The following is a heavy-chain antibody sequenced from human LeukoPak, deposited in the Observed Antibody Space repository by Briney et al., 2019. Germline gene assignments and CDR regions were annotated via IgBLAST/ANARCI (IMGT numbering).Heavy chain of an antibody. CDR2: ISSSGSTM. CDR3: ARWGGPKYSINAFDI. Sequence: GGSLRLSCAASGFTFSRYEMNWVRQAPGTGLEWVSYISSSGSTMYYADSVKGRFTISRDDAKNSLYLQVNSLRAEDTAVYYCARWGGPKYSINAFDIWGQGTMVTVSS. J-gene: IGHJ3*02. V-gene: IGHV3-48*03. CDR1: GFTFSRYE. D-gene: IGHD5-18*01.